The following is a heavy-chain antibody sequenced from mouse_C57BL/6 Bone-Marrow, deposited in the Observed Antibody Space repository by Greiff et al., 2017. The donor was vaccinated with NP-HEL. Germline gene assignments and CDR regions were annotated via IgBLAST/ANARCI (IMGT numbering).Heavy chain of an antibody. J-gene: IGHJ1*03. D-gene: IGHD1-1*01. V-gene: IGHV1-72*01. Sequence: VQLQQPGADLVKPGASVKLSCKASGYTFTSYWMHWVKQRPGRGLEWIGRIDPNSGGTKFNEKFKTKATLTVDKPSSTAYMQLSSLTSEDSAVYYCARYDDGSRGWYFDVWGTGTTVTVSS. CDR2: IDPNSGGT. CDR1: GYTFTSYW. CDR3: ARYDDGSRGWYFDV.